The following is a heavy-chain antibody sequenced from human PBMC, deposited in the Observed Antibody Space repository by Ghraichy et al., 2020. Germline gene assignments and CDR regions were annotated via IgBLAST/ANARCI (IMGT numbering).Heavy chain of an antibody. CDR3: ARGGKWFGELLSEEVNFDY. Sequence: ASVKVSCKASGYTFTSYDINWVRQATGQGLEWMGWMNPNSGNTGYAQKFQGRVTMTRNTSISTAYMELSSLRSEDTAVYYCARGGKWFGELLSEEVNFDYWGQGTLVTVSS. V-gene: IGHV1-8*01. CDR2: MNPNSGNT. J-gene: IGHJ4*02. CDR1: GYTFTSYD. D-gene: IGHD3-10*01.